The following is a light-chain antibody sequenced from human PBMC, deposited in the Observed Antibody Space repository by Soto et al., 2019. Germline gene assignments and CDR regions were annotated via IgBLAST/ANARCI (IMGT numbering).Light chain of an antibody. CDR3: MIWPTNAFLV. CDR2: YYSDSDQ. J-gene: IGLJ2*01. V-gene: IGLV5-37*01. Sequence: HPELNHPAYASASPRESARLTSTLTSDINVATYNIYWYQQKPGSPPRYLLYYYSDSDQAQGSGVASRFSGSEDASANTGILLISGLQSEDEADYYCMIWPTNAFLVFGGGTKVTVL. CDR1: SDINVATYN.